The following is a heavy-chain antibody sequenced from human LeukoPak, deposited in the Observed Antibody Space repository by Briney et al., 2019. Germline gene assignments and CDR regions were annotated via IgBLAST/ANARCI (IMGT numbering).Heavy chain of an antibody. CDR1: GGSFSGYY. CDR2: FYYSGGT. Sequence: SETLCLTCAVSGGSFSGYYWSWVRQPPGQGLEWIGSFYYSGGTYYTPSLKSRVTISVDTSKNQFSLKLSSVTAADTAVYYCARQSGDFDYWGQGTLVTVSS. J-gene: IGHJ4*02. CDR3: ARQSGDFDY. V-gene: IGHV4-39*01. D-gene: IGHD3-10*01.